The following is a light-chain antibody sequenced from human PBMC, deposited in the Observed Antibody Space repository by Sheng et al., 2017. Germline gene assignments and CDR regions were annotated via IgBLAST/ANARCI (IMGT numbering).Light chain of an antibody. V-gene: IGKV3D-15*01. CDR3: QEYYATNT. J-gene: IGKJ2*01. Sequence: EIVMTQSPATLSVSPGERATLSCRASQSVSSNLAWYQQKPGQAPRLLIFDASNRATGIPARFSGSGSGTDFTLTISSLEPEDFATYYCQEYYATNTFGRGTKAADQT. CDR2: DAS. CDR1: QSVSSN.